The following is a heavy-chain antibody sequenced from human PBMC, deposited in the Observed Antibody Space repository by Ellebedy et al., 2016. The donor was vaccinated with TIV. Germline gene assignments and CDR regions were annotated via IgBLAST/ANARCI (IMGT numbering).Heavy chain of an antibody. Sequence: WVRQPPGKGLEWIGYIYYSGSTYYNPSLKSRVTISVDTSKNQFSLKLSSVTAADTAVYYCARALPGRSGSYYRDYYYGMDVWGQGTTVTVSS. CDR3: ARALPGRSGSYYRDYYYGMDV. D-gene: IGHD3-10*01. V-gene: IGHV4-30-4*08. J-gene: IGHJ6*02. CDR2: IYYSGST.